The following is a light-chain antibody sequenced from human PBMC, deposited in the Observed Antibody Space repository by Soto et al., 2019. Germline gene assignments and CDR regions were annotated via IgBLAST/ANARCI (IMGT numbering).Light chain of an antibody. V-gene: IGKV1-39*01. CDR3: QQSYGTPLT. CDR1: QSISNY. Sequence: DMEMTQSPSSLSASVGDRVTITCRASQSISNYLNWYQHKPGKVPKLLIYAASSLQSGVPTRFIGSGSGTDFTLTINSLQPEEFATYYCQQSYGTPLTFGGGTKIEIK. J-gene: IGKJ4*01. CDR2: AAS.